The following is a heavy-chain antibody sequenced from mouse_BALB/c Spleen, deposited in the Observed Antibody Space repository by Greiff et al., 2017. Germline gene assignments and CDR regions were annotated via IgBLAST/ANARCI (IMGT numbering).Heavy chain of an antibody. CDR2: ISYDGSN. CDR3: AREAYYRYVDY. D-gene: IGHD2-14*01. Sequence: EVQLVESGPGLVKPSQSLSLTCSVTGYSITSGYYWNWIRQFPGNKLEWMGYISYDGSNNYNPSLKNRISITRDTSKNQFFLKLNSVTTEDTATYYCAREAYYRYVDYWGQGTSVTVSS. CDR1: GYSITSGYY. V-gene: IGHV3-6*02. J-gene: IGHJ4*01.